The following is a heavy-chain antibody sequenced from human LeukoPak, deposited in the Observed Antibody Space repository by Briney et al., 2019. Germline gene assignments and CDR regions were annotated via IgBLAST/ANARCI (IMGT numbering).Heavy chain of an antibody. D-gene: IGHD3-9*01. J-gene: IGHJ6*02. CDR2: ISSSGSTI. CDR3: ATTTPAQYFDWFPPSGPIYGMDV. V-gene: IGHV3-48*03. CDR1: GFTFSRYE. Sequence: GGSLRLSCAASGFTFSRYEMNWVREARGKGLEGGSYISSSGSTIYYADSVKGRFTISRDNAKNSLYLQMNSLRAEDTAVYYCATTTPAQYFDWFPPSGPIYGMDVWGQGTTVTVSS.